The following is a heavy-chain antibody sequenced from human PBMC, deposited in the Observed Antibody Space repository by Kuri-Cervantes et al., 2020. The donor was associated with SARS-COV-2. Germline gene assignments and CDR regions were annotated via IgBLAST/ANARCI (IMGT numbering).Heavy chain of an antibody. D-gene: IGHD6-6*01. J-gene: IGHJ3*02. V-gene: IGHV4-39*07. Sequence: SETLSLTCTVSGGSISSSSYYWGWIRQPPGKGLEWIGSIYYSGSTNYNPSLKSRVTMSVDTSKNQFSLKLSSVTAADTAVYYCARGRIAARRVPAFDIWGQGTMVTVSS. CDR2: IYYSGST. CDR1: GGSISSSSYY. CDR3: ARGRIAARRVPAFDI.